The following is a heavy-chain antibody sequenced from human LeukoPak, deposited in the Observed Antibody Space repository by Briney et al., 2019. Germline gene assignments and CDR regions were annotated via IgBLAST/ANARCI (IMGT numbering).Heavy chain of an antibody. D-gene: IGHD3-16*01. CDR1: GYTFTDLY. J-gene: IGHJ4*02. V-gene: IGHV1-2*02. CDR2: INPKSGGT. Sequence: ASVKVSFKASGYTFTDLYIHWVRQAPGQGLEWVGWINPKSGGTDCAQKFQGHLTMTRDTSISTAYMELSSLTSDDTAIYYCARVLWSGTYALGYWGQGTLVSVSP. CDR3: ARVLWSGTYALGY.